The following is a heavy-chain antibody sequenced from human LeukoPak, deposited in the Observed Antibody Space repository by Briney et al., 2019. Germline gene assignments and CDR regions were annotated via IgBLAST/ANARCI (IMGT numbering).Heavy chain of an antibody. J-gene: IGHJ6*03. CDR1: GFTFSSYS. Sequence: GGSLRLSCAASGFTFSSYSMNWVRQAPGKGLEWVSYISSSSSTIYYADSVKGRFTISRDNAKNSLYLQMNSLRAEDTAVYYCASRQYDFWSGPSYYYYMGVWGKGTTVTVSS. D-gene: IGHD3-3*01. V-gene: IGHV3-48*04. CDR2: ISSSSSTI. CDR3: ASRQYDFWSGPSYYYYMGV.